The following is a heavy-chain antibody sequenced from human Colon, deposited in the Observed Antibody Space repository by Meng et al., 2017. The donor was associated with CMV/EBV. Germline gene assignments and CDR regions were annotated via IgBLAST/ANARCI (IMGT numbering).Heavy chain of an antibody. Sequence: GESLKIPCKASGYSFSSYWIGWVRQMPGKGLEWMGIIYPGDSDIIHSLSFQGQVTISADDSIDTVYLQWSSLRASDTAMYYCARHTSSKSHDYWGQGTLVTVSS. J-gene: IGHJ4*02. CDR3: ARHTSSKSHDY. CDR2: IYPGDSDI. CDR1: GYSFSSYW. D-gene: IGHD2-2*01. V-gene: IGHV5-51*01.